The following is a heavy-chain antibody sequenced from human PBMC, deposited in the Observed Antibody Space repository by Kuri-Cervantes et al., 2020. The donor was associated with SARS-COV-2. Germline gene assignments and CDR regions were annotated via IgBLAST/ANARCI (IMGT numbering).Heavy chain of an antibody. J-gene: IGHJ6*02. CDR2: IYYSGRT. CDR3: ARELGSFSSTSCQRDYYYYGMDV. CDR1: GGSASSVRYY. D-gene: IGHD2-2*01. Sequence: SETLSLTCTVSGGSASSVRYYWSWIRQPPGKGLEWTGYIYYSGRTNYNPSLKCRFTISVDTAKNQFCLKLRSVTAADTAVYYCARELGSFSSTSCQRDYYYYGMDVWGQGTTVT. V-gene: IGHV4-61*01.